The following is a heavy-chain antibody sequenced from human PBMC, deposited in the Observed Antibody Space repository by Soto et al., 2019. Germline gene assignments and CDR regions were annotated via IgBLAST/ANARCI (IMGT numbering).Heavy chain of an antibody. CDR3: ARHPNYYDSSGYYYSDS. CDR2: VYPGDSKT. Sequence: GESLEISCKGFGFTFTNYWIAWVRQMPGKGLEWMGIVYPGDSKTRYSPSFQGQVTISADKSITTAFLQWSSLKASDTAMYYCARHPNYYDSSGYYYSDSWGQGTLVTVSS. D-gene: IGHD3-22*01. CDR1: GFTFTNYW. V-gene: IGHV5-51*01. J-gene: IGHJ4*02.